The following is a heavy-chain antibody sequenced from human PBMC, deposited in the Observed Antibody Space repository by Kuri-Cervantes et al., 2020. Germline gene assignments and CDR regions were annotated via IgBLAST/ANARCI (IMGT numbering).Heavy chain of an antibody. CDR2: IYTSGST. D-gene: IGHD2/OR15-2a*01. CDR3: AREAVSISGFGSRHYYYYMDV. CDR1: GYSISSGYY. J-gene: IGHJ6*03. V-gene: IGHV4-38-2*01. Sequence: ESLKISCAVSGYSISSGYYWGWIRQPPGKGLEWIGSIYTSGSTNYNPSLKSRVTISVDKSKNQFSLKLSSVTAADMAVYYCAREAVSISGFGSRHYYYYMDVWGKGTTVTVSS.